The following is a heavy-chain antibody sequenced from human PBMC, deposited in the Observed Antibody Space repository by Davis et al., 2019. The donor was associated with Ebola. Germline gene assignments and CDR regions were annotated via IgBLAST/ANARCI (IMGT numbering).Heavy chain of an antibody. CDR3: ARALGPAAGMDV. J-gene: IGHJ6*04. V-gene: IGHV3-13*01. Sequence: PGGSLRPSCAASGFTFSRYDMHWVRQATGKGLEWVSAIGTAGDTYYLGSVKGRFTISRENDKNSLYLQMNSLGAGDTAVYYCARALGPAAGMDVWGKGTTVTVSS. D-gene: IGHD2-2*01. CDR2: IGTAGDT. CDR1: GFTFSRYD.